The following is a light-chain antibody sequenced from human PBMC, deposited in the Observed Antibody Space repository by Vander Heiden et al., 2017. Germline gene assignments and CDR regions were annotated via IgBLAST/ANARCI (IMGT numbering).Light chain of an antibody. CDR2: EVT. CDR1: SSDVGGYKY. Sequence: QSALTQPPSASRSPGQSVTVSCTGTSSDVGGYKYVSWYQQHPGKAPKLMIYEVTKRPSGVPDRFSGSKSGSTASLTVSGLQAEDEADYYCISYAGSNNLVFGGGTKLTVL. J-gene: IGLJ2*01. CDR3: ISYAGSNNLV. V-gene: IGLV2-8*02.